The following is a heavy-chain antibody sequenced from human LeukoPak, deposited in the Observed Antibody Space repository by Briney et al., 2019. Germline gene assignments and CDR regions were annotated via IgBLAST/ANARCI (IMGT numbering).Heavy chain of an antibody. CDR3: AREQCTYYYMDV. D-gene: IGHD2-8*01. CDR2: ISSSSSYI. V-gene: IGHV3-21*01. Sequence: GGSLRLSCAASGFTFSSYGMNWVRQAPGKGLEWVSSISSSSSYIYYADSVKGRFTISRDNAKNSLYLQMNSLRAEDTAVYYCAREQCTYYYMDVWGKGTTVTVSS. J-gene: IGHJ6*03. CDR1: GFTFSSYG.